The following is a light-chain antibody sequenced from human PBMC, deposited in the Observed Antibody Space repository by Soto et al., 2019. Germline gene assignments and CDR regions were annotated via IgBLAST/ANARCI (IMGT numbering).Light chain of an antibody. CDR2: DNN. CDR1: SSNIGNNS. CDR3: GTWRSSLGAVV. V-gene: IGLV1-51*01. J-gene: IGLJ2*01. Sequence: QSVLTQPPSVSAAPGQKVTISCSGSSSNIGNNSVSWYQQLSGTAPNLLIYDNNKRPSGIPDRFSGSKSGTSATLGITGLQTGDEADYYCGTWRSSLGAVVFGGGTKLTVL.